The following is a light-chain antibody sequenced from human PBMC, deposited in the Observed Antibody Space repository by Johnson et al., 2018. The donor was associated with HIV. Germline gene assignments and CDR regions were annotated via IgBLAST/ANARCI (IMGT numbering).Light chain of an antibody. CDR2: ENN. CDR3: GTWDSSLSANV. J-gene: IGLJ1*01. CDR1: SSNIGNNY. Sequence: QSVLTQPPSVSAAPGQKVTISCSGSSSNIGNNYVSWYQQLPGTAPKLLIFENNKRPSGIPDRFSGSKSGTSATLGITGLQTGDGADYYCGTWDSSLSANVFGTGTKVTVL. V-gene: IGLV1-51*02.